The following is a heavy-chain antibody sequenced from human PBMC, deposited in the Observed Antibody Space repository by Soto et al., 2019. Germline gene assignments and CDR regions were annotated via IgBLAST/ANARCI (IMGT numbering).Heavy chain of an antibody. CDR3: AHLPWKQLWPRAPVVY. CDR1: GFSLSTRGVG. J-gene: IGHJ4*02. D-gene: IGHD5-18*01. V-gene: IGHV2-5*02. Sequence: SGPKLVNPPQTLTLTCTFSGFSLSTRGVGVGWIRQPPGKALEWLGIIYWDDDKRYSPSLRSRVTITKDTFKNQLVLTMTNMDPVDTATYYCAHLPWKQLWPRAPVVYWGQGTPVTVSS. CDR2: IYWDDDK.